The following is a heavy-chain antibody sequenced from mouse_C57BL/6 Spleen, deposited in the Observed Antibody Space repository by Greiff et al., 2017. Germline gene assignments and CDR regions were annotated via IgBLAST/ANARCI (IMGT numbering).Heavy chain of an antibody. D-gene: IGHD2-3*01. J-gene: IGHJ2*01. CDR3: TRAPLYDGYYVDD. Sequence: EVQLQQSGTVLARPGASVKMSCKTSGYTFTSYWMHWVKQRPGQGLEWIGAIYPGHSDTSYNQKFKGKAKLTAVTSASTAYMELSSLTNEDSAVYYCTRAPLYDGYYVDDGGQGTTLTVSS. V-gene: IGHV1-5*01. CDR1: GYTFTSYW. CDR2: IYPGHSDT.